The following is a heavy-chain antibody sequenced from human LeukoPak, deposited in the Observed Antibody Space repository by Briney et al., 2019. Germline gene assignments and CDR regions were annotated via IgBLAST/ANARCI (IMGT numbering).Heavy chain of an antibody. Sequence: GASVKVSCKASGGTFSSYTIHWVRQAPGQRLEWMGWINTGNGNTEYSQKFQGRVTVTTDTSASTAYMELSSLRSEHTAVYYCARCGYSDAWSCDHWGQGTLVTVSS. J-gene: IGHJ5*02. CDR2: INTGNGNT. CDR3: ARCGYSDAWSCDH. D-gene: IGHD5-18*01. V-gene: IGHV1-3*04. CDR1: GGTFSSYT.